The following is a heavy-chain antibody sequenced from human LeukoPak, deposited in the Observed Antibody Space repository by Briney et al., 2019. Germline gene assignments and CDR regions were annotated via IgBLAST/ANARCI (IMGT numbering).Heavy chain of an antibody. CDR1: GGSISSGSYY. V-gene: IGHV4-61*01. CDR2: IYYSGST. CDR3: AREAGYYYDSSGYYL. Sequence: SETLSLTCTVSGGSISSGSYYWSWIRQPPGKGLEWIGYIYYSGSTNYNPSLKSRVTISVDTSKNQFSLKLSSVTAADTAVYYCAREAGYYYDSSGYYLWGQGTLVTVSS. D-gene: IGHD3-22*01. J-gene: IGHJ4*02.